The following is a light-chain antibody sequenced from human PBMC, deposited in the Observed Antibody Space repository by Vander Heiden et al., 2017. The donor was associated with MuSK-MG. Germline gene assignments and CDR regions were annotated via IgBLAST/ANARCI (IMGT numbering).Light chain of an antibody. CDR1: QNVNSN. J-gene: IGKJ4*01. CDR2: GAS. CDR3: QQYNNWPLT. Sequence: EIVMTQSPATLSVSLGEWATLSCRASQNVNSNLAWYQQKPGQAPRLVIYGASTRGTGIPARFSGSGSGTEFTLTISSRQSEDFAVYYCQQYNNWPLTFGGGTKVEIK. V-gene: IGKV3-15*01.